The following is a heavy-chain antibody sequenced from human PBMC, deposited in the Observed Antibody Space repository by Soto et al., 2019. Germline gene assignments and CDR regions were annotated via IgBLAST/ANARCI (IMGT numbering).Heavy chain of an antibody. Sequence: PSETLSLTCTVTGDSISSRSYYWGWIRQPPGKGLEWIGSIYYSGSTYNNPSLRSRVSISVDTSKNQFSLKLSSVTAADTAVYYCARAYCGGDCYAFDIWGQGTMVTVSS. CDR2: IYYSGST. V-gene: IGHV4-39*07. CDR3: ARAYCGGDCYAFDI. D-gene: IGHD2-21*02. J-gene: IGHJ3*02. CDR1: GDSISSRSYY.